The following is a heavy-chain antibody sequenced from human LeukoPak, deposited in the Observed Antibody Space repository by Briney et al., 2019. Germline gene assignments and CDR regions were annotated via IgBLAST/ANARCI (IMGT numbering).Heavy chain of an antibody. Sequence: GGSLRLSCAASGFTFSSYGMHWARQAPGKGLEWVAIISNDGSNKHYADSVKGRFTVSRDNSENTLYLQMNSLRAEDTAMYYCAKRIAGSATGVWWYLDLWGRGTLVTVSS. CDR3: AKRIAGSATGVWWYLDL. D-gene: IGHD6-13*01. CDR2: ISNDGSNK. CDR1: GFTFSSYG. V-gene: IGHV3-30*18. J-gene: IGHJ2*01.